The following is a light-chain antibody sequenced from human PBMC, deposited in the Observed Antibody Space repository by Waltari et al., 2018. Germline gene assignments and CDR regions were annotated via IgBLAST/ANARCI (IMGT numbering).Light chain of an antibody. Sequence: DIQMTQSPSTLSASVGDRVTITCRASQSISSWLAWYQQKQGKAPKLLIYKASSLESGGPSRFSGSGSWTEFTLTISSLQPDDFATYYCQQYNSYWTFGQGTKVEIK. CDR2: KAS. CDR3: QQYNSYWT. V-gene: IGKV1-5*03. J-gene: IGKJ1*01. CDR1: QSISSW.